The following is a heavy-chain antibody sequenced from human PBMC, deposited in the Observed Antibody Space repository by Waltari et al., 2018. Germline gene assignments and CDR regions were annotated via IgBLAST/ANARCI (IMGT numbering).Heavy chain of an antibody. V-gene: IGHV3-23*01. D-gene: IGHD1-1*01. J-gene: IGHJ6*02. CDR2: ISASGGSP. CDR1: GFTFSDYA. CDR3: AKDQRVAPTSLPNYYYGMDV. Sequence: EVQLLESGGGLVQPGGSLRLSCAASGFTFSDYAMNWVRQAPGKGLELVSSISASGGSPDYVDSLKCRITISRDNSRNTVFLQINSLRAEDTAIYYCAKDQRVAPTSLPNYYYGMDVWGQGTTVTVSS.